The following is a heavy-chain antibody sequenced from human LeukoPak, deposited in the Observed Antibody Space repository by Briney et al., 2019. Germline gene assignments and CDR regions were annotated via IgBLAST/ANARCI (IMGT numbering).Heavy chain of an antibody. CDR1: GGSISSYY. J-gene: IGHJ4*02. CDR2: IYYSGST. CDR3: ARRAGDYAYYINY. D-gene: IGHD4-17*01. V-gene: IGHV4-59*01. Sequence: NPSETLTLTCTVSGGSISSYYWSWIRQPPGKGLEWIGYIYYSGSTNYNPSLKSRVSISVVTSQNQFSLILRSVTAADTAVYYCARRAGDYAYYINYCRRGSLVTVSS.